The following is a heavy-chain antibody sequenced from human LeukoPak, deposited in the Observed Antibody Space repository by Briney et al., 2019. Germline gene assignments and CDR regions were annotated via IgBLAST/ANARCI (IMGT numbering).Heavy chain of an antibody. D-gene: IGHD3-9*01. J-gene: IGHJ4*02. CDR2: INPNSGGT. CDR1: GYTFTGYY. V-gene: IGHV1-2*04. CDR3: ARGRLRYFDWLLPDY. Sequence: ASVKVSCKASGYTFTGYYMHWVRQAPGQGLEWMGWINPNSGGTNYAQKFQGWVTMTRDTSISTAYMELSRLRSDDTAVYYCARGRLRYFDWLLPDYWGQGTLVTVSS.